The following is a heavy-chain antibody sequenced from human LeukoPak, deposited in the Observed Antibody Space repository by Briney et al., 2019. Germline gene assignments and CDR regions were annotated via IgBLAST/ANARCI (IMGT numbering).Heavy chain of an antibody. D-gene: IGHD1-26*01. CDR1: GGSISSGGYS. J-gene: IGHJ6*02. CDR3: ARHERPVGYYYYYGMDV. CDR2: IYYSGST. V-gene: IGHV4-31*03. Sequence: PSQTLSLTCTVSGGSISSGGYSWSWIRQHPGKGLEWIGYIYYSGSTYYNPSLKSRVTISVDTSKNQFSLKLSSVTAADTAVYYCARHERPVGYYYYYGMDVWGQGTTVTVSS.